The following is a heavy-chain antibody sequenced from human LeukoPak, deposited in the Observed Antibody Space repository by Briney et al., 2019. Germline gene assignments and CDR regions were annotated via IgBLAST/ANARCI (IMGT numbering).Heavy chain of an antibody. V-gene: IGHV3-48*03. CDR1: GFTFSSYE. J-gene: IGHJ6*03. CDR3: ARDPFTSYYYYYMDV. Sequence: PGGSLRLSCAASGFTFSSYEMNWVRQAPGKGLEWVSYISSSGSTIYYADSVKGRFTISRDNAKNSLYLQMNSLRAEDTAVYYCARDPFTSYYYYYMDVWGKGTTVTVSS. CDR2: ISSSGSTI.